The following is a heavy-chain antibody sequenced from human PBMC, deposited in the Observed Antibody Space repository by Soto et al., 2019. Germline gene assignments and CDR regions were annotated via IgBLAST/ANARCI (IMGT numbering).Heavy chain of an antibody. CDR1: GFSLSNARMG. CDR2: IFSNDEK. D-gene: IGHD3-3*01. V-gene: IGHV2-26*01. Sequence: GSGPTLVNPTETLTLICTVSGFSLSNARMGVTWIRQPPGKALEWLAHIFSNDEKSYSTSLKSRLTISKDTSKSQVVLTMTNMDPVDTATYYCARIRSYDFWSGYSDWGMDVWGQGTTVTVSS. CDR3: ARIRSYDFWSGYSDWGMDV. J-gene: IGHJ6*02.